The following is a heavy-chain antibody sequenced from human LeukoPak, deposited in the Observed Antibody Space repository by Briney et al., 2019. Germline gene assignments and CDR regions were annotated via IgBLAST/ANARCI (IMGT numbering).Heavy chain of an antibody. J-gene: IGHJ4*02. CDR1: GSTFTGYY. CDR3: ARRTHDY. Sequence: ASVKVSCKASGSTFTGYYMHWIRQAPGQGLEWVGRINPNSGDTDYAQKFQGRVTMTRDTSITTLYMELSSLRSDDTAVYYCARRTHDYWGQGTLVTVSS. CDR2: INPNSGDT. V-gene: IGHV1-2*06. D-gene: IGHD1-1*01.